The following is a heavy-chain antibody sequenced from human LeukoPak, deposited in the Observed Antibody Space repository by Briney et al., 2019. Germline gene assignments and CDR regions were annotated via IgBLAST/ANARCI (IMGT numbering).Heavy chain of an antibody. V-gene: IGHV3-30*04. CDR1: GFTFSSCA. J-gene: IGHJ6*02. CDR3: AKEGPAAPTWRMDV. D-gene: IGHD2-2*01. CDR2: ISYDGSNK. Sequence: PGGSLRLSCAASGFTFSSCAMHWVRQAPGKGLEWVAVISYDGSNKYYADSVKGRFTISRDNSKNTLYLQMNSLRAEDTAVYYCAKEGPAAPTWRMDVWGQGTTVTVSS.